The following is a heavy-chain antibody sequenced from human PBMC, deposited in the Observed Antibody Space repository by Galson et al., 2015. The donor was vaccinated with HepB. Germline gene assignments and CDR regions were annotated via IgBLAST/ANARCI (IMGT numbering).Heavy chain of an antibody. Sequence: PALVKPTQTLTLTCTFSGFSLSTSGVGVGWIRQPPGKAPEWLALIYGNDDKRYSPSLKSRLTITKDTSKNQVVLTMTNMDPVDTATYYCAHRASSGYPNAFDIWGQGTMVTVSS. CDR1: GFSLSTSGVG. V-gene: IGHV2-5*01. CDR2: IYGNDDK. D-gene: IGHD5-12*01. CDR3: AHRASSGYPNAFDI. J-gene: IGHJ3*02.